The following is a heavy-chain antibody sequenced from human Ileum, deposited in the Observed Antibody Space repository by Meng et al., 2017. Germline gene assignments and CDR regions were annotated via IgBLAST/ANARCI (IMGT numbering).Heavy chain of an antibody. CDR1: GGSICSGDYY. CDR3: AASLDGNRFDP. J-gene: IGHJ5*02. V-gene: IGHV4-30-4*01. CDR2: IFDTGPP. Sequence: VQLQESGPGLVKSSQTLSLTCTVSGGSICSGDYYWSWIRQPPGKGLEWSGYIFDTGPPSYSPPLRSRLSISMDTSKNQFSLRLTSVSAADTAVYYCAASLDGNRFDPWGQGTLVTVSS. D-gene: IGHD1-26*01.